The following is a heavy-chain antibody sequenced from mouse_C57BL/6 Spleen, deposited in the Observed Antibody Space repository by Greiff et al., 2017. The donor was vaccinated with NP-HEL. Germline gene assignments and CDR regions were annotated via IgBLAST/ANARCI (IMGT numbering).Heavy chain of an antibody. CDR2: INPSSGYP. V-gene: IGHV1-4*01. D-gene: IGHD2-1*01. Sequence: VQLQQSGAELARPGASVKMSCKASGYTFTSYTMHWVKQRPGQGLEWIGYINPSSGYPKYNQKFKDTATLTADKSSSTAYMQLSSLTSEYSAVYYCARRENYGNYVFYFDYWGQGTTLTVSS. CDR3: ARRENYGNYVFYFDY. CDR1: GYTFTSYT. J-gene: IGHJ2*01.